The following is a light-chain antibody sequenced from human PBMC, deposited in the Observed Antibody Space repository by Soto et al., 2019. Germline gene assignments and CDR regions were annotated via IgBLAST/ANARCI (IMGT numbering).Light chain of an antibody. CDR2: AAS. V-gene: IGKV1-39*01. CDR1: QSISSY. Sequence: DIQMTQSPSSLSASVRDRVTITCRASQSISSYLNWYQQKPGKAPKLLIYAASSLQSGVPSRFSGSRSGTDFTLTISGLQTEDFATYYCQQSYSTPSITVGPGTRREIK. J-gene: IGKJ5*01. CDR3: QQSYSTPSIT.